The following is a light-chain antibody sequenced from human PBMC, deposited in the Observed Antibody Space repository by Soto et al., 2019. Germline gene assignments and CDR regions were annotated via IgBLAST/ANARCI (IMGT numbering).Light chain of an antibody. Sequence: EIVLTQSPATLSLSPGERATLSCRASQSVSSYLAWYQQKPGQAPRLLIYDASNRATGIPARFSGSGSGTELTPNISSLKPEDFGGYLFQARCKLPPLFNFGPWNKMDIK. J-gene: IGKJ3*01. V-gene: IGKV3-11*01. CDR1: QSVSSY. CDR2: DAS. CDR3: QARCKLPPLFN.